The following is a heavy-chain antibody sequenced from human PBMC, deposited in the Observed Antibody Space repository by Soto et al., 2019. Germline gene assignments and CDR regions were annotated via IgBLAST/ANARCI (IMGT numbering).Heavy chain of an antibody. J-gene: IGHJ4*02. CDR1: GFTFSNYW. V-gene: IGHV3-7*03. CDR3: VRFSIFVYGRWRGAFCDY. Sequence: EVQLVESGGGLVQPGGSLRLSCAASGFTFSNYWMSWVRQVPGKGLAWVSNIKEDGSEKYYVDSVKGRFTISRDNAKNSVHLQMNSLRDEDTAVYYCVRFSIFVYGRWRGAFCDYWGQGTQVTVSS. D-gene: IGHD2-8*01. CDR2: IKEDGSEK.